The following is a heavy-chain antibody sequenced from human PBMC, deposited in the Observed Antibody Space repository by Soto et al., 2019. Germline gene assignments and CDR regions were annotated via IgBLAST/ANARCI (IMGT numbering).Heavy chain of an antibody. D-gene: IGHD3-16*01. CDR3: ARGSWAVRFEY. Sequence: PSETLSLTCSVSGGSISTYYWSWVRQPPGKGLEWIGYIYYDGSTNYNPSLKSRVTISVDTSKNQFSLSLNSVTAADTAVYYCARGSWAVRFEYWGPGALVNVSS. J-gene: IGHJ4*02. CDR2: IYYDGST. V-gene: IGHV4-59*12. CDR1: GGSISTYY.